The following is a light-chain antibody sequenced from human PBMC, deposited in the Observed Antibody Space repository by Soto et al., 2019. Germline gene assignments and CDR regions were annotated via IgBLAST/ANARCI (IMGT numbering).Light chain of an antibody. CDR1: QSVSSSY. J-gene: IGKJ2*01. CDR3: QQYGSSYT. Sequence: ENVLTQSPGTLSLSPGERVTLSCRASQSVSSSYLAWYQQKSGQAPRLLVYGASIRAIGIPDRFSGSGSGTDFTLTISGLEPEDFAVYYCQQYGSSYTFGQGTKVEIK. CDR2: GAS. V-gene: IGKV3-20*01.